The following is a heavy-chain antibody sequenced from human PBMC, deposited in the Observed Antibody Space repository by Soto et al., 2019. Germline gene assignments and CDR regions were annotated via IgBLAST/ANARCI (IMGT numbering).Heavy chain of an antibody. Sequence: QVQLVQSGAEVKKPGASVKVSCKASGFTFTHYGFTWVRQAPGQGLEWMGWISAYNGNTNYTQILQGRVTMTTDTSTSTAYMELRSLRSDDTAVYYCARAAPIVVVTAAPDYRGQGTLVTVSS. CDR1: GFTFTHYG. J-gene: IGHJ4*02. D-gene: IGHD2-21*02. CDR3: ARAAPIVVVTAAPDY. V-gene: IGHV1-18*01. CDR2: ISAYNGNT.